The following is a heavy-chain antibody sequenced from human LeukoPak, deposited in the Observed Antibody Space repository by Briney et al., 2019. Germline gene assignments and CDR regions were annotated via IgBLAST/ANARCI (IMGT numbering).Heavy chain of an antibody. Sequence: ASAKVSCKASGGTFSSYAISWVRQAPGQGLEWMGGIIPIFGTANYAQKFQGRVTITADESTSTAYMELSSLRSEDTAVYYCARAQPLYCSSTSCYEAWYYGMDVWGKGTTVTVSS. CDR2: IIPIFGTA. D-gene: IGHD2-2*01. J-gene: IGHJ6*04. CDR1: GGTFSSYA. CDR3: ARAQPLYCSSTSCYEAWYYGMDV. V-gene: IGHV1-69*13.